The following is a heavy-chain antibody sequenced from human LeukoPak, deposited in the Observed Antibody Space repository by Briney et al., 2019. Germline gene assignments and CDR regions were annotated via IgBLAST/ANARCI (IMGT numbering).Heavy chain of an antibody. CDR2: IYYSGST. Sequence: SETLSLTCGVSGGSMSSSSYYWGWIRQPPGKGLEWIGSIYYSGSTYYNPSLKSRVTISVDTSKNQFSLKLSSVTAADTAVYYCARRIAVAGTFDYWGQGTLVTVSS. CDR1: GGSMSSSSYY. V-gene: IGHV4-39*07. D-gene: IGHD6-19*01. CDR3: ARRIAVAGTFDY. J-gene: IGHJ4*02.